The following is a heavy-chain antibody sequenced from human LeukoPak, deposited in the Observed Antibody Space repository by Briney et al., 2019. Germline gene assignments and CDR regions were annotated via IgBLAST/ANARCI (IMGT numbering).Heavy chain of an antibody. J-gene: IGHJ4*02. CDR1: GFTFSSYG. V-gene: IGHV3-30*18. Sequence: GRSLRLSCAASGFTFSSYGMHWVRQAPGKGLEWVAVISYDGSNKYYADSVKGRFTISRDNSKNTLYLQMNSLRAEDTAVYYCAKGSYDYVWWSYRYIVDYWGQGTLVTVSS. CDR3: AKGSYDYVWWSYRYIVDY. CDR2: ISYDGSNK. D-gene: IGHD3-16*02.